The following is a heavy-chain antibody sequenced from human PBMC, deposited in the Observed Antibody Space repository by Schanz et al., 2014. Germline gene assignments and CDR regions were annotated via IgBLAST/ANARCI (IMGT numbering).Heavy chain of an antibody. V-gene: IGHV3-11*04. CDR3: AREYSSYGTVYY. Sequence: QVQLVESGGGLVKPGGSLRLSCAASGFTFSDYYMSWIRQAPGKGLEWVSYISNSGTTIYYADSVKGRFTISRDNAKNSLYLQMNSLRVEDTALYYCAREYSSYGTVYYWGQGTLVTVSS. D-gene: IGHD5-12*01. CDR1: GFTFSDYY. J-gene: IGHJ4*02. CDR2: ISNSGTTI.